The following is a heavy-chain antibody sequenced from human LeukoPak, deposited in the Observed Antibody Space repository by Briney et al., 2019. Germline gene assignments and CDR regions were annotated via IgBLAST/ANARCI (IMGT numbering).Heavy chain of an antibody. CDR1: GFTVSSNY. CDR2: IYSGGST. J-gene: IGHJ4*02. CDR3: ARDERSPKGGH. V-gene: IGHV3-53*01. D-gene: IGHD3-16*01. Sequence: PGGSLRLSCAASGFTVSSNYMSWVSQAPGKGLEWVSVIYSGGSTYYADSVKGRFTISRDNSKNTLYLQMNSLRAEDTAVYYCARDERSPKGGHWGQGTLVTVSS.